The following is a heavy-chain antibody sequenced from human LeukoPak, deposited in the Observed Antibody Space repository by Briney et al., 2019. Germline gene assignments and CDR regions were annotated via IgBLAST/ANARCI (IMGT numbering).Heavy chain of an antibody. CDR3: AKDNDYCSSTSCYISGYFDY. V-gene: IGHV3-23*01. CDR1: GFTFSSYG. J-gene: IGHJ4*02. D-gene: IGHD2-2*02. CDR2: ISGSGGST. Sequence: GGSLRLSCAASGFTFSSYGTSWVRQAPGKGLEWVSAISGSGGSTYYADSVKGRFTISRDNSKNTLYLQMNSLRAEDTAVYYCAKDNDYCSSTSCYISGYFDYWGQGTLVTVSS.